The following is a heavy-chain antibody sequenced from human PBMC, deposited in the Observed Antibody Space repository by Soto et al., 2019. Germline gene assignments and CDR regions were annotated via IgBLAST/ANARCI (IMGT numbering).Heavy chain of an antibody. V-gene: IGHV3-23*01. CDR2: ISGSGGST. Sequence: PEGSLRLSCAASGFTFSSYAMSWVRQAPGKGLEWVPAISGSGGSTYYADSVKGRFTISRDNSKNTLYLQMNSLRAEDTAVYYCAKQYYYDSSGYYSIWFDPWGQGTLVTVS. CDR1: GFTFSSYA. CDR3: AKQYYYDSSGYYSIWFDP. D-gene: IGHD3-22*01. J-gene: IGHJ5*02.